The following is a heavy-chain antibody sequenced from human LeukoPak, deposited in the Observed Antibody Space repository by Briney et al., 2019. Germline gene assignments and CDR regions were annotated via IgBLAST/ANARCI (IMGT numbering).Heavy chain of an antibody. Sequence: PSETLSLTCTVSGASTGSSTYYWGRTRQPPGKGLEWIGTIYYTGMTYYNPSLKSRVNIAEDRSKNQFSLKLTSLTAADTAVYYCASHYVWGTQRYIDYWGQGILVTVSS. CDR1: GASTGSSTYY. CDR3: ASHYVWGTQRYIDY. D-gene: IGHD3-16*02. J-gene: IGHJ4*02. V-gene: IGHV4-39*01. CDR2: IYYTGMT.